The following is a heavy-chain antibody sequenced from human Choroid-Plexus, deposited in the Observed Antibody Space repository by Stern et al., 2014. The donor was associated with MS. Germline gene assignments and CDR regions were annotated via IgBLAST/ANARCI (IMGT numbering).Heavy chain of an antibody. CDR3: AKDRQYLTYFFDN. D-gene: IGHD2/OR15-2a*01. CDR2: VSYDGSNK. CDR1: GFTLGSCA. V-gene: IGHV3-30*18. J-gene: IGHJ4*02. Sequence: VQLVESGGGVVQPGRPLRLSCVASGFTLGSCAMHWVRQAPGKGLEWVAGVSYDGSNKYYADSVKGRFTISRDNSQNTLYMQMSSLRPEDTAMYYCAKDRQYLTYFFDNWGQGSLVTVSS.